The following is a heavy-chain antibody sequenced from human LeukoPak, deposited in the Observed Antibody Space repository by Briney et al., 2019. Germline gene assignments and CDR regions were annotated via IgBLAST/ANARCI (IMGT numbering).Heavy chain of an antibody. J-gene: IGHJ4*02. V-gene: IGHV3-74*01. CDR2: INSDGSTT. CDR3: ARGHHYYDSSAYYY. Sequence: PGRSLRLSCAASGFTFISYWMHWVRQAPGKGLVWVSRINSDGSTTSYAASVKGRFTISRGTAKNTLYLQMNSLRAEDTAVYYCARGHHYYDSSAYYYWGQGTLVTVSS. CDR1: GFTFISYW. D-gene: IGHD3-22*01.